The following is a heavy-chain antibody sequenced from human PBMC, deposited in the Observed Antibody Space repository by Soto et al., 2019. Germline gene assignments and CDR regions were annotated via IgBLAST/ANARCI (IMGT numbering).Heavy chain of an antibody. J-gene: IGHJ4*02. V-gene: IGHV3-33*01. CDR2: IWYDGSNK. Sequence: GGSLRLSCAASGFTFSSYGMHWVRQAPGKGLEWVAVIWYDGSNKYYADSVKGRFTISRDNSKNTLYLQVNSLRAEDTGVYYCARDSRAARRGFLGDYWGQGTLVTVSS. CDR3: ARDSRAARRGFLGDY. CDR1: GFTFSSYG. D-gene: IGHD6-6*01.